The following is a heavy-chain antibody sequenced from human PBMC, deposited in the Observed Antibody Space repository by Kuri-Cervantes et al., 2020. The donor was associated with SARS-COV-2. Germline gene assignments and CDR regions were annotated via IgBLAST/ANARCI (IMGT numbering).Heavy chain of an antibody. V-gene: IGHV3-23*01. CDR1: GFTFSSYA. D-gene: IGHD2-15*01. CDR2: ISGSGGST. J-gene: IGHJ5*02. CDR3: AKPYCSGGSCYWYNWFDP. Sequence: GESLKISCAASGFTFSSYAMSWVRQAPGKGLEWVSAISGSGGSTYYADSVKGRFTISRDNSKNTLYLQMNSLRAEDTAVYYCAKPYCSGGSCYWYNWFDPWGQGTLVTVSS.